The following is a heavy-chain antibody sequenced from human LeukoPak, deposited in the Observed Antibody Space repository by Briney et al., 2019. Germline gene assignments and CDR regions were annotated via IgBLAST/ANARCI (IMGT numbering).Heavy chain of an antibody. CDR3: ARGRSSGNWFDP. V-gene: IGHV4-31*03. D-gene: IGHD3-10*01. Sequence: SETLSLTCTVSGGSISSGGYYWSWIRQQPGKGLEWIGYIYYSGSTYYNPSVKSRVTISVDTSKNQFSLKLSSVTAAGTAVYYCARGRSSGNWFDPWGQGTLVTVSS. J-gene: IGHJ5*02. CDR1: GGSISSGGYY. CDR2: IYYSGST.